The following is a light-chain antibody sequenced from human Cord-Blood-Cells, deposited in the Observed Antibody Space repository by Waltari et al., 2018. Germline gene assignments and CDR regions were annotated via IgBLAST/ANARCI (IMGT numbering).Light chain of an antibody. J-gene: IGKJ3*01. CDR1: QSISSY. Sequence: DIQMTQSPSSLSASVGDRVTITCRASQSISSYLNWYQQKQGKAPKLLIYAASSLQSGVPSRFSGSGSGTDFTLTISSLQPEDFATYYCQQSYSTPRITFGPGTKVDIK. V-gene: IGKV1-39*01. CDR2: AAS. CDR3: QQSYSTPRIT.